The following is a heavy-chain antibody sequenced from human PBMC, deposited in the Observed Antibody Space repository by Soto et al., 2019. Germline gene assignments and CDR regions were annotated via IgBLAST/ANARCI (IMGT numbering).Heavy chain of an antibody. CDR3: GRWLGTSYGMDV. CDR2: IYHNGSP. Sequence: SETLSLTCAVSVGSISSTNWWSCVRQSPGKGLEWIGEIYHNGSPDYNPSLKSRVTISVDKSKNHVFLKLTSVTAADTAMYFCGRWLGTSYGMDVWGQGTMVTVSS. J-gene: IGHJ6*02. CDR1: VGSISSTNW. D-gene: IGHD3-10*01. V-gene: IGHV4-4*02.